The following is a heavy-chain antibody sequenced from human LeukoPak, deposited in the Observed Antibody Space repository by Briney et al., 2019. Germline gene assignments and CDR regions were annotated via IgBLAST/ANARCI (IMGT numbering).Heavy chain of an antibody. D-gene: IGHD1-26*01. Sequence: PSETLSLTCTVSGGSIRSYFWGRVRQPAGKGLEWIGRIYTTGATFYNPSLKTRLTMSIDTSKNQFSLRLTSVVAADTAVYYCARQGYTASYYFLDYWSQGTLVTVSS. J-gene: IGHJ4*02. CDR1: GGSIRSYF. CDR2: IYTTGAT. CDR3: ARQGYTASYYFLDY. V-gene: IGHV4-4*07.